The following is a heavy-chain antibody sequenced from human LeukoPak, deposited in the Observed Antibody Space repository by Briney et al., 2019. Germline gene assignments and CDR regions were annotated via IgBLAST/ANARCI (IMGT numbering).Heavy chain of an antibody. CDR2: ISSLGVTT. V-gene: IGHV3-23*01. CDR1: GFTFRSYA. D-gene: IGHD3-3*01. J-gene: IGHJ4*02. CDR3: ARGVVYPTWSGPHWSDY. Sequence: GGSLRLSCAASGFTFRSYALTWVRQAPGKGLEWVSAISSLGVTTYYADSVKGRFTISRGNSKNMLYLQMNSLRAEDTAVYYCARGVVYPTWSGPHWSDYWGQGTLVTVSS.